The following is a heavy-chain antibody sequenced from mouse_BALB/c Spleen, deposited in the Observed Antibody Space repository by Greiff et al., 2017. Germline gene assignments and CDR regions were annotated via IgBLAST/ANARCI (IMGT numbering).Heavy chain of an antibody. Sequence: LQQPGSELVRPGASVKLSCKASGYTFTSYWMHWVKQRPGQGLEWIGNIYPGSGSTNYDEKFKSKATLTVDTSSSTAYMQLSSLTSEDSAVYYGTRDGSSGDYPLFDYWGQGTTLTVSS. V-gene: IGHV1S22*01. CDR3: TRDGSSGDYPLFDY. CDR1: GYTFTSYW. CDR2: IYPGSGST. D-gene: IGHD1-1*01. J-gene: IGHJ2*01.